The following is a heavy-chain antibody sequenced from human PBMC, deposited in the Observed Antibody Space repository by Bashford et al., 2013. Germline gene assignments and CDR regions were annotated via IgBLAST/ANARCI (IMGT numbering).Heavy chain of an antibody. J-gene: IGHJ4*02. V-gene: IGHV5-51*01. CDR2: IYPADSES. CDR3: ARQAKTAQLDF. Sequence: WVRQMPGKGLEWMGIIYPADSESRYSPSFQGQVTFSADKSSNTAYLQWSSLEASDTAMYYCARQAKTAQLDFWGQGTLVTVSS.